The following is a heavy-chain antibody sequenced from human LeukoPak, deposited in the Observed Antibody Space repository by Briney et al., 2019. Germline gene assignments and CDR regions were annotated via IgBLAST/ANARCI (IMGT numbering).Heavy chain of an antibody. D-gene: IGHD3-16*02. CDR3: ARVKAYNDYVWGSYRTSWVFDY. Sequence: GGSLRLSCAVSGFTFSSYWMSWVRQAAGEGLGWVASIKQDGSEKYYVDSVKGRFTISRDNAKNSLYLQMNSLRAEDTAVYYCARVKAYNDYVWGSYRTSWVFDYWGQGTLVTVSS. CDR2: IKQDGSEK. V-gene: IGHV3-7*01. CDR1: GFTFSSYW. J-gene: IGHJ4*02.